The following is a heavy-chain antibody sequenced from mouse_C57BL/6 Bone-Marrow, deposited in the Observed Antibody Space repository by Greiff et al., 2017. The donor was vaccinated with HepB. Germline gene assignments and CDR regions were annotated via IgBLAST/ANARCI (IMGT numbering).Heavy chain of an antibody. CDR3: ARHPVHFDY. J-gene: IGHJ2*01. CDR1: GFTFSSYG. CDR2: IRSGGSYT. Sequence: EVHLVESGGDLVKPGGSLKLSCAASGFTFSSYGMSWVRQTPDKRLEWVATIRSGGSYTYYPDSVKGRFTISRDNAKNTLYLQMSSLKSEDTAMYYCARHPVHFDYWGHGTTLTVSS. V-gene: IGHV5-6*01.